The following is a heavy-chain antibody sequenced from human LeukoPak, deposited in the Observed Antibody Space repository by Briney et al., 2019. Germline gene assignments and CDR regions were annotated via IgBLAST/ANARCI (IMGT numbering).Heavy chain of an antibody. CDR1: GGSITRGYY. J-gene: IGHJ4*02. CDR2: IYHTGNT. Sequence: SQSLSLTCTVSGGSITRGYYWSWIRQPPGKGLEWIGYIYHTGNTYSSPSLKSRVTISVDTSKSQLSLKLSSVTAADTAVYYCARRSSYQDYWGQGTLVTVSS. V-gene: IGHV4-30-2*01. CDR3: ARRSSYQDY. D-gene: IGHD3-22*01.